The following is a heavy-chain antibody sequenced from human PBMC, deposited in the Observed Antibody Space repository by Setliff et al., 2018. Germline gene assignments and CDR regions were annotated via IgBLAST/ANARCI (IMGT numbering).Heavy chain of an antibody. V-gene: IGHV4-59*08. Sequence: KTSETLSLTCTVSGGSISGYYRGWIRQPPGKGLEWIGNIYTSGNTNYNPSLKSRVSISVDTSKNQFSLKLRSVTAADTAVFYCARHRRDSSGNYFVGLYYFDYWGQGTPVTVSS. CDR1: GGSISGYY. D-gene: IGHD3-22*01. CDR3: ARHRRDSSGNYFVGLYYFDY. CDR2: IYTSGNT. J-gene: IGHJ4*02.